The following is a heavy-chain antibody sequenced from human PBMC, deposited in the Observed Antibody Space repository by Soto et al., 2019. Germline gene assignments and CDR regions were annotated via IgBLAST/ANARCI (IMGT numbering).Heavy chain of an antibody. V-gene: IGHV3-23*01. CDR1: GFSFSTYA. Sequence: EVQLLESGGGLVQPGGSLRLSCSASGFSFSTYAMSWVRQPPGKGLEWVSSISSSGVNTYNADSVKGRFTISRDNSEKTLYRQRNSLRAEDTAVYYCAKEHRVVTTGDALDIWGQGTLVTVSS. D-gene: IGHD2-21*02. CDR3: AKEHRVVTTGDALDI. CDR2: ISSSGVNT. J-gene: IGHJ3*02.